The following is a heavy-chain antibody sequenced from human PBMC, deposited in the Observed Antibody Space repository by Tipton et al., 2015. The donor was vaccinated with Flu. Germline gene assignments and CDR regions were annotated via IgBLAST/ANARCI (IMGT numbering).Heavy chain of an antibody. CDR3: AGVPSGWGGYFDL. Sequence: WVRQAAGKGLEWIGTIYYSGGSTYYSPSLESRVTISVDTSKNQFSLKLTSVTAADTAVYYCAGVPSGWGGYFDLWGRGTLVTVSS. CDR2: IYYSGGST. J-gene: IGHJ2*01. D-gene: IGHD3-16*01. V-gene: IGHV4-39*07.